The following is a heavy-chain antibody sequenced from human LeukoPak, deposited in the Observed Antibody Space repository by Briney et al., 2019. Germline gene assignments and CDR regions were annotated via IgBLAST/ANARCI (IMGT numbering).Heavy chain of an antibody. CDR1: GIIFSNYY. J-gene: IGHJ4*02. Sequence: GGSLRLSCAASGIIFSNYYMHWVRQAPGKGLVWVSHINGDGSNVNYADSVKGRFTISRDNAKNTLYLQMNSLRVEDTALYYCGRGKSPAAVDDWGQGTLVTVPS. D-gene: IGHD2-2*01. CDR2: INGDGSNV. V-gene: IGHV3-74*01. CDR3: GRGKSPAAVDD.